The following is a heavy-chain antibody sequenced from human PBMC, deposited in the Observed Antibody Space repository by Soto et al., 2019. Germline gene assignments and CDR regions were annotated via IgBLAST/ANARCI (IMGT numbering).Heavy chain of an antibody. V-gene: IGHV4-31*03. CDR3: AREHRGDGYNLYDY. J-gene: IGHJ4*02. CDR1: SGSNRSGVYH. CDR2: IYYNRST. D-gene: IGHD3-10*01. Sequence: SQTLSVTCRFFSGSNRSGVYHCSWNRQHPRRGMDYIGYIYYNRSTYYQPSIQSGVTISVDTSKNQYSLKLSAVTAADTAVYYCAREHRGDGYNLYDYWGQGTMVTVSS.